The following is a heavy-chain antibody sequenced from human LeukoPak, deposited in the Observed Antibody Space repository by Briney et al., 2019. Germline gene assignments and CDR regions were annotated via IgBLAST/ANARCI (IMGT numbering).Heavy chain of an antibody. J-gene: IGHJ4*02. CDR3: AREGTTVAATDY. CDR2: IIPIFGTA. Sequence: GASVKVSCKASGGTFSSYAISWVRQAPGQGLEWMGGIIPIFGTANYAQKFQGRVTITTDESTSTAYMELSSLRSEDTAVYYCAREGTTVAATDYWGQGTLVTVSS. V-gene: IGHV1-69*05. CDR1: GGTFSSYA. D-gene: IGHD6-19*01.